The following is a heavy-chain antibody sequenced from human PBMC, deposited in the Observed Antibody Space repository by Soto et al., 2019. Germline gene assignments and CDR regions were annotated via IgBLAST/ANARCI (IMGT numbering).Heavy chain of an antibody. CDR1: GGSISSGGYY. CDR3: AREVWSGQINWFDP. V-gene: IGHV4-31*03. D-gene: IGHD3-3*01. J-gene: IGHJ5*02. Sequence: QVQLQESGPGLVKPSQTLSLTCTVSGGSISSGGYYWSWIRQHPGKGLEWIGYIYYSGSTYYNPSLMSRVTISVDTSKNQFSLKLSSVTAADTAVYYCAREVWSGQINWFDPWGQGTLVTVSS. CDR2: IYYSGST.